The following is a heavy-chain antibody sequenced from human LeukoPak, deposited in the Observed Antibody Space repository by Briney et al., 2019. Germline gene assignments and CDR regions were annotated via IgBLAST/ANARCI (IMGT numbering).Heavy chain of an antibody. D-gene: IGHD1-26*01. Sequence: GGSLRLSCAASGFSLSDYWMNWVRQAPRRGLEWVANIKQDGTEKKYLDSVKGRFTISRDNVKNSVYLQMDSLGVEDTAVYYCVRGGRGERPNYWGLGTLVTVSS. J-gene: IGHJ4*02. CDR3: VRGGRGERPNY. CDR2: IKQDGTEK. V-gene: IGHV3-7*01. CDR1: GFSLSDYW.